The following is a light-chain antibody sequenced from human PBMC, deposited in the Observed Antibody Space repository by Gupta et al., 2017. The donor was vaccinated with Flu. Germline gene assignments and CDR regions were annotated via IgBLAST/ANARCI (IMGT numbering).Light chain of an antibody. CDR3: QVWDSSSDHVV. V-gene: IGLV3-21*02. J-gene: IGLJ3*02. CDR1: DIGSKS. CDR2: DDS. Sequence: SYVLTQPPPVSLPPGQTARVTCGGNDIGSKSVHWYQQKPGQAPVLVVYDDSDRPSGIPERFSGSNSGNTATLTISRVEAGDEADYYCQVWDSSSDHVVFGGGTKLTVL.